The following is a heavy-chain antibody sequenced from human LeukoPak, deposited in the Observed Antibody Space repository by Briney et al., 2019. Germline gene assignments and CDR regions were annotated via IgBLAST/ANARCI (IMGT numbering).Heavy chain of an antibody. J-gene: IGHJ4*02. CDR1: EYTFTSYD. D-gene: IGHD6-6*01. CDR2: MNPNSGNT. Sequence: GASVTVCCKASEYTFTSYDINWVRQATGQGLEWMGWMNPNSGNTGYAQKFQGRVTMTRVTSISTAYMELNNLTSEDTAVYYCARGSWGEIAGRKSFEFWGQGSLVTVSS. V-gene: IGHV1-8*01. CDR3: ARGSWGEIAGRKSFEF.